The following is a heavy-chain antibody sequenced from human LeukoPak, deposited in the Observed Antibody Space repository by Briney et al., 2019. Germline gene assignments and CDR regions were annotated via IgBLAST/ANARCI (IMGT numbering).Heavy chain of an antibody. J-gene: IGHJ5*02. D-gene: IGHD3-9*01. CDR2: IYYSGST. V-gene: IGHV4-59*12. CDR1: GGSISSYY. CDR3: ARGVGDILTGYSYNWFDP. Sequence: KPSETLSLTCTVSGGSISSYYWSWIRQPPGKGLEWIGYIYYSGSTNYNPSLKSRVTISVDTSKNQFSLKLSSVTAADTAVYYCARGVGDILTGYSYNWFDPWGQGTLVTVSS.